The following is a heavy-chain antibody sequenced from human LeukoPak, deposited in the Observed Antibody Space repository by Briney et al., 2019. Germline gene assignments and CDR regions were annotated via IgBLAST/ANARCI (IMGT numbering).Heavy chain of an antibody. D-gene: IGHD3-10*01. CDR3: AKDVRSGTNYNALYYGMDV. V-gene: IGHV3-30*18. CDR2: ISYLGSNK. J-gene: IGHJ6*04. Sequence: AGGSLRLSCAASGFTFSNYGMHWVRQAPGKGLEWVAVISYLGSNKYYADSVKGRLTISRDNSKNTLYLQMESLRSDDTAVYYCAKDVRSGTNYNALYYGMDVWGKGTTVTVSS. CDR1: GFTFSNYG.